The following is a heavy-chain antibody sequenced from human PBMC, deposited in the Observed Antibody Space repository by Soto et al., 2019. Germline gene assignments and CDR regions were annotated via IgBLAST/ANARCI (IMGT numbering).Heavy chain of an antibody. Sequence: QMQLVQSGAEVKRPGASVRVSCKSSGYTFTSFYIHWVRQAPGQGLEWMGIINPSGGITNFAQRFQVRGTMTMDMSTNTHYMELSSLKSDDTAVYYCASSPAFSSSWYGIPPDPSHGMDVLGQGTTVTVS. CDR1: GYTFTSFY. D-gene: IGHD6-13*01. J-gene: IGHJ6*02. CDR2: INPSGGIT. V-gene: IGHV1-46*01. CDR3: ASSPAFSSSWYGIPPDPSHGMDV.